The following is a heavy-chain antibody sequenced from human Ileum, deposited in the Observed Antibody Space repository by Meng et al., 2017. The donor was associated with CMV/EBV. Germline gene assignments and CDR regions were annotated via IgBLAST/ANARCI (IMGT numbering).Heavy chain of an antibody. Sequence: ASVKVSCKASGYTFTSYGISWVRQAPGQGLEWMGWISAYNGNTNYAQKLQGRVTMTTDTSTSTAYMELRSLRSDDTAVYYCARAPRTISYYYYGMDVWGQGTKVTSP. CDR2: ISAYNGNT. CDR3: ARAPRTISYYYYGMDV. J-gene: IGHJ6*02. CDR1: GYTFTSYG. V-gene: IGHV1-18*01. D-gene: IGHD5-24*01.